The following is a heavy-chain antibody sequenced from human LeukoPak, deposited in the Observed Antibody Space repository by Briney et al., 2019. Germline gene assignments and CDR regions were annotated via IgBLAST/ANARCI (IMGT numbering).Heavy chain of an antibody. V-gene: IGHV4-39*01. CDR3: ARQQPELDY. J-gene: IGHJ4*02. D-gene: IGHD1-14*01. Sequence: PSETLSLTCTVSGGSVSSTTYYWSWIRQPPGKGLEWIASINYSGSTYYNPSLKSRVTISVDTSKNQFSLKLSSVVAADTAVYYCARQQPELDYWGQGTLVTVSS. CDR1: GGSVSSTTYY. CDR2: INYSGST.